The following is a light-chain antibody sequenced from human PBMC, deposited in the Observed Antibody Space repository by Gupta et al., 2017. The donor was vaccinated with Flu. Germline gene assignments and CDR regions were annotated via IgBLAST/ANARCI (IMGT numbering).Light chain of an antibody. V-gene: IGKV4-1*01. J-gene: IGKJ2*01. CDR3: QHHYGLPMYA. CDR1: QSIVYSSNNKNY. CDR2: GAS. Sequence: DHVFTPSPDPPAVSLGERATINCKSSQSIVYSSNNKNYLAWYQQKPGQPPKLLIYGASIRESGVPERFSGSGSGTDFSLTISSLQAEDVAVYYCQHHYGLPMYAFGQGTKLEIK.